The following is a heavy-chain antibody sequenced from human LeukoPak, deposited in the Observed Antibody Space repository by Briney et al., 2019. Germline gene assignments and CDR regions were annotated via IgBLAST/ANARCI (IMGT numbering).Heavy chain of an antibody. CDR3: ATGLLYSSSWYV. D-gene: IGHD6-13*01. J-gene: IGHJ4*02. CDR2: FDPEDGEA. Sequence: ASVKVSCKVSGYTLTELSMHWVRQAPGKGLEWMGGFDPEDGEAIYAQKFQGRVTMTEDTSTDTAYMELSSLRSEDTAVYYCATGLLYSSSWYVWGQGTLATVSS. V-gene: IGHV1-24*01. CDR1: GYTLTELS.